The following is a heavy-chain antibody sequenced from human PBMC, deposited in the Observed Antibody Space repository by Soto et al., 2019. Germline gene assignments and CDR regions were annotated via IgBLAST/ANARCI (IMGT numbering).Heavy chain of an antibody. Sequence: GGSLRLSCAASGFTFSSYWMSWVRQAPGKGLEWVANIKQDGSEKYYVDSVKGRFTISRDNAKNSLYLQMNSLRAEDTAVYYSASGLRYFDWLLSGAFDIWGQGTMVTVSS. V-gene: IGHV3-7*01. D-gene: IGHD3-9*01. J-gene: IGHJ3*02. CDR2: IKQDGSEK. CDR3: ASGLRYFDWLLSGAFDI. CDR1: GFTFSSYW.